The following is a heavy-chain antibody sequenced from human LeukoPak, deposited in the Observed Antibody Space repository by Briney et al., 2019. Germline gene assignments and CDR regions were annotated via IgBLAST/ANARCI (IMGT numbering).Heavy chain of an antibody. CDR2: ISGSGGST. CDR1: GFTFSSYA. Sequence: GGSLRLSCVGSGFTFSSYAMSWVRQAPGKGLEWVSAISGSGGSTYYADSVKGRFTISRDNSKNTLYLQMNSLRAEDTAVYYCAKTRSSGWSTDAFDIWGQGTMVTVSS. D-gene: IGHD6-19*01. V-gene: IGHV3-23*01. CDR3: AKTRSSGWSTDAFDI. J-gene: IGHJ3*02.